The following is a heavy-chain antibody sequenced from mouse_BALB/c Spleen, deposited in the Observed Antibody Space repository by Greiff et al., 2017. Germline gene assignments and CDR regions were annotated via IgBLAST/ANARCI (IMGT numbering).Heavy chain of an antibody. CDR2: ISSGGST. CDR3: ARVYYGNHAMDY. Sequence: EVQLVESGGGLVKPGGSLKLSCAASGFTFSSYAMSWVRQTPEKRLEWVASISSGGSTYYPDSVKGRFTISRDNARNILYLQMSSLRSEDTAMYYCARVYYGNHAMDYWGQGTSVTVSS. CDR1: GFTFSSYA. D-gene: IGHD2-1*01. J-gene: IGHJ4*01. V-gene: IGHV5-6-5*01.